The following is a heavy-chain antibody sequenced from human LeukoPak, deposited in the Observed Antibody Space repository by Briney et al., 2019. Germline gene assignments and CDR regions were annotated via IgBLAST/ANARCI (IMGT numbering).Heavy chain of an antibody. V-gene: IGHV2-5*02. Sequence: SGPTLVKPTQTLTLTCTFSGLSLTTSGVVVGWVRQPPGKALEWVAFIYGDDNKRYSPSLKSRLTITKDTSKNQVVLTMTNVDPVDTATYYCVHRTTVTSFDYWGQGTLVTVSS. CDR2: IYGDDNK. J-gene: IGHJ4*02. D-gene: IGHD4-17*01. CDR1: GLSLTTSGVV. CDR3: VHRTTVTSFDY.